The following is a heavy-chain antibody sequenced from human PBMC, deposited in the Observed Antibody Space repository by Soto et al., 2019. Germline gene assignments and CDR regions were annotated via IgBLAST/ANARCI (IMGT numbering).Heavy chain of an antibody. CDR2: ISHNSGSG. Sequence: EVHLVESGGGLVQPGRSLRLSCAASGFTFDDYDMHWVRQAPGQGLEWVAGISHNSGSGGYADSVKGRFTISRDNAQNSLYLLMNSLRPEGTARYYCAKVPRGYGDYFDSWGQGTLVTVSS. CDR1: GFTFDDYD. J-gene: IGHJ4*02. CDR3: AKVPRGYGDYFDS. V-gene: IGHV3-9*01. D-gene: IGHD4-17*01.